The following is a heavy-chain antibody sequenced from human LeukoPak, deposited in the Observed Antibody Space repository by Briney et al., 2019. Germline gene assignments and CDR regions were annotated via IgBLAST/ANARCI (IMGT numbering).Heavy chain of an antibody. CDR1: GFTFSSYS. Sequence: GGSLRLSCAASGFTFSSYSMNWIRQAPGKGLEWVSSISSSTSYIYYADSVKGRFTISKDNAKNSLYLQMNSLRAEDTAVYYCARVSCSSTSCPYYYYYYGMDVWGQGTTVTVSS. J-gene: IGHJ6*02. D-gene: IGHD2-2*01. V-gene: IGHV3-21*01. CDR3: ARVSCSSTSCPYYYYYYGMDV. CDR2: ISSSTSYI.